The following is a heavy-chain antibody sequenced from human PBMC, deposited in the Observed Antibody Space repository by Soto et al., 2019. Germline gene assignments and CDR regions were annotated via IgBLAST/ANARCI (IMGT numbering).Heavy chain of an antibody. J-gene: IGHJ3*02. CDR2: ISGSGGST. V-gene: IGHV3-23*01. Sequence: PGGSLRLSCAASGFTFSSYAMSWVRQAPGKGLEWVSAISGSGGSTYYADSVKGRFTISRDNSKNTLYLQMNSLRAEDTAVYYCARKMYSYYSSGPHAFDSWGQGTMFTVSS. D-gene: IGHD3-22*01. CDR1: GFTFSSYA. CDR3: ARKMYSYYSSGPHAFDS.